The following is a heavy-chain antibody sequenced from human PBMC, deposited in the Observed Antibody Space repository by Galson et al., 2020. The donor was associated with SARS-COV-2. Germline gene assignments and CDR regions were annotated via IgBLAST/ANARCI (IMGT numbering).Heavy chain of an antibody. CDR2: IYHTGST. CDR1: GDSISSGGYY. CDR3: ARVPSGRSFDY. Sequence: SETLSLTCSVSGDSISSGGYYWSWVRQHPVKGLEWIGYIYHTGSTYYNPSLKSRVTIEVDTSENQFSLKVTSVTAADTAVYFCARVPSGRSFDYWGQGILVAVSS. D-gene: IGHD3-10*01. J-gene: IGHJ4*02. V-gene: IGHV4-31*03.